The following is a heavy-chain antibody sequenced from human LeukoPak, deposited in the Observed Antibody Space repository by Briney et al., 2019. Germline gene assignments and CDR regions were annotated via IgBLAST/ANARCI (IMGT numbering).Heavy chain of an antibody. D-gene: IGHD1-26*01. CDR1: GFTFSSYG. CDR3: ARDSPNSGSYHFDY. CDR2: ISYDGSNK. V-gene: IGHV3-30*19. Sequence: PGGSLRLSCAASGFTFSSYGMHWVRQAPGKGLEWVAVISYDGSNKYYADSVKGRFTISRDNSKNTLYLQMNSLRAEDTAVYYCARDSPNSGSYHFDYWGQGTLVTVSS. J-gene: IGHJ4*02.